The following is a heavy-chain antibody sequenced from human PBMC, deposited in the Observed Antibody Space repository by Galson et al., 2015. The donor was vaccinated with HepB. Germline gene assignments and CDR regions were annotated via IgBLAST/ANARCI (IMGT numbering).Heavy chain of an antibody. V-gene: IGHV4-34*01. D-gene: IGHD6-13*01. J-gene: IGHJ6*02. CDR2: INHNGST. CDR1: GGSFSGYY. Sequence: ETLSLTCAVYGGSFSGYYWTWIRQPPGKGLEWIGEINHNGSTSYNPSLKSRVTISVDTSKNHFSLKLSSVTAADTAVYYCGSYRPAAAGFYYYYGMDVWGQGTTVTVSS. CDR3: GSYRPAAAGFYYYYGMDV.